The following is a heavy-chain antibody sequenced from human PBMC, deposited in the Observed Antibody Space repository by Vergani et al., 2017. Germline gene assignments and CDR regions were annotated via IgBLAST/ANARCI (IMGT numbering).Heavy chain of an antibody. J-gene: IGHJ4*02. CDR3: ARMGGYDECDAFRIGYFDS. D-gene: IGHD3-22*01. V-gene: IGHV4-31*03. CDR2: IYSTGST. Sequence: QVQLQESGPGLVKPSQTLSLTCSVSGDSISSGVYYWNWIRQHPGKGLEWIGYIYSTGSTHHNPSLRRRINMSVDTSKNQFSLKLKSVTAADTAMYYCARMGGYDECDAFRIGYFDSWGPGILVTVSS. CDR1: GDSISSGVYY.